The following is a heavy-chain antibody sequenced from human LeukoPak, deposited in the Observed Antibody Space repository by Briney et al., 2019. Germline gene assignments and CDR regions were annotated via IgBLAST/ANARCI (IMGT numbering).Heavy chain of an antibody. CDR1: GGSMNDYY. D-gene: IGHD2-2*02. CDR3: ARGALYTPYYYGMDV. J-gene: IGHJ6*02. CDR2: VYYSGST. Sequence: SETLSLTCSVSGGSMNDYYCTWIRQPPGKGLEWIGNVYYSGSTDSNPSLKSRLTMSVDTSKNQFSLKLSSVTAADTAVYYCARGALYTPYYYGMDVWGQGTTVTVSS. V-gene: IGHV4-59*01.